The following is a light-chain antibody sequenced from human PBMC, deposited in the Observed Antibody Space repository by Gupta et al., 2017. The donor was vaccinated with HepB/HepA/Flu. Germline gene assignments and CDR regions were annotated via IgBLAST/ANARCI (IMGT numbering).Light chain of an antibody. Sequence: SFELTQPPSGSVSPGQPARITCSGDALPKQYAYWYQQKPGQAPVLVIYKGNERPSGIPERFSGSSSGTTVTLTISGVQAEDEADYYCESADSSGTAVVFGGGTKLTVL. V-gene: IGLV3-25*03. CDR2: KGN. CDR1: ALPKQY. CDR3: ESADSSGTAVV. J-gene: IGLJ2*01.